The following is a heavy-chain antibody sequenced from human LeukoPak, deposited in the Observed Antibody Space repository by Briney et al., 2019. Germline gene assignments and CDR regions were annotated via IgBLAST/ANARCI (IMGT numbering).Heavy chain of an antibody. CDR3: ARASLDAFYYGMDV. CDR1: GFTFSSYA. D-gene: IGHD2-2*01. J-gene: IGHJ6*02. CDR2: ISYDGSNK. V-gene: IGHV3-30-3*01. Sequence: GGSLRLSCAASGFTFSSYAMHWVRQAPGKGLEWVAVISYDGSNKYYADSVKGRFTISRDNSKNTLYLQMNSLRAEDTAAYYCARASLDAFYYGMDVWGQGTTVTVSS.